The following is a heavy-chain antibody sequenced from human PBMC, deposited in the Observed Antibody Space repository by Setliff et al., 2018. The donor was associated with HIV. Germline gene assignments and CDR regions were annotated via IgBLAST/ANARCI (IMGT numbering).Heavy chain of an antibody. D-gene: IGHD6-19*01. J-gene: IGHJ5*02. CDR2: LYYSGST. CDR3: ARGIAVAGTEGYWFDP. CDR1: GDSISSSSYY. V-gene: IGHV4-39*01. Sequence: SETLSLTCTVSGDSISSSSYYWGWIRQSPGKGLEWIGSLYYSGSTYYNPSLKSRVTLLIDTSKNQFSLRLRSVTAADTALYYCARGIAVAGTEGYWFDPWGQGTLVTVSS.